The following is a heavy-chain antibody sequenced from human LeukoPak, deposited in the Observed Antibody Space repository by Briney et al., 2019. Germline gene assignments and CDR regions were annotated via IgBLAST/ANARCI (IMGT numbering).Heavy chain of an antibody. Sequence: GGSLRLSCAASGFTFSSYAMSWVRQAPGKGLEWVSVIYSGGSTYYADSVKGRFTISRDNSKNTLYLQMNSLRAEDTAVYYCTSTNGWELGYFQHWGQGTLVTVSS. V-gene: IGHV3-53*01. CDR1: GFTFSSYA. D-gene: IGHD1-26*01. J-gene: IGHJ1*01. CDR2: IYSGGST. CDR3: TSTNGWELGYFQH.